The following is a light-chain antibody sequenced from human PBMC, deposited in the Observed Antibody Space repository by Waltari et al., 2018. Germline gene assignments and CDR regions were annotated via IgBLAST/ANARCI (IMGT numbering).Light chain of an antibody. V-gene: IGKV3-11*01. CDR1: QSVSTY. CDR3: QQRSNWPHT. Sequence: EIVLTQSPATLSLSPGEGDTLSCRASQSVSTYLAWYQQKPGQAPRLLIYDASNRATGIPARFSGSGSGTDFTLTISSLEPEDFALYYCQQRSNWPHTFGQGTKLEIK. CDR2: DAS. J-gene: IGKJ2*01.